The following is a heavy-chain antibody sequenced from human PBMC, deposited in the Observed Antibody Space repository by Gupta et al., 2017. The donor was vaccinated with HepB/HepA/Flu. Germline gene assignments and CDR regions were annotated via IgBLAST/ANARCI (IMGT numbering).Heavy chain of an antibody. CDR1: GFPFSSYT. CDR3: AKGSQVGLSMPFDS. D-gene: IGHD2/OR15-2a*01. CDR2: ISNGGANT. V-gene: IGHV3-23*01. Sequence: EVHLLESGGGLLQPGESLRLSCAASGFPFSSYTMSWVRQAPGKGLEWVSVISNGGANTYYADSVKGRFTVSRDNSKNTLSLQMSSLRAEDTAVYYCAKGSQVGLSMPFDSWGQGTLVTVSS. J-gene: IGHJ4*02.